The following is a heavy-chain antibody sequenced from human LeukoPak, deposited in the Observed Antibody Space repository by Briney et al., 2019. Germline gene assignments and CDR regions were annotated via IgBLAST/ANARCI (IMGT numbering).Heavy chain of an antibody. CDR1: GYTFTAYY. Sequence: GASVKVSCKASGYTFTAYYMHWMRQAPGQGLEWMGCINPNSGGTNYAQKFQGRVTMTRDTSISTAYMELSRLRSDDTAVYYCARDQAPRLRFLEWPYDYWGQGTLVAVSS. J-gene: IGHJ4*02. CDR3: ARDQAPRLRFLEWPYDY. CDR2: INPNSGGT. D-gene: IGHD3-3*01. V-gene: IGHV1-2*02.